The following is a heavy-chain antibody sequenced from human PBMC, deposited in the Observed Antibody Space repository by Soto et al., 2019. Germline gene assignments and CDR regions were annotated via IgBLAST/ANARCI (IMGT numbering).Heavy chain of an antibody. Sequence: QVQLVQSGAEVKKPGASVKVSCKASGYTFTSYGISWVRQAPGQGLEWMGWISAYNGNPNYAQKLQGRVTMTTDTSPSTAYMELRSLRSDDTAVYYCARYGDYGGYYYYYGMDVWGQGTTVTVSS. J-gene: IGHJ6*02. V-gene: IGHV1-18*01. CDR1: GYTFTSYG. CDR3: ARYGDYGGYYYYYGMDV. CDR2: ISAYNGNP. D-gene: IGHD4-17*01.